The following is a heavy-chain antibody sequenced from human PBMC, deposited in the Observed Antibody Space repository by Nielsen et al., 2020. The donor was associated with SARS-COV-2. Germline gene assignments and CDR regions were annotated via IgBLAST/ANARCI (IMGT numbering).Heavy chain of an antibody. CDR2: ISSSSSYI. CDR3: ATTGDWTTLL. D-gene: IGHD2-21*02. Sequence: GESLKISCAASGFTLSKYNMNWVRQAPGKGLEWVSSISSSSSYIYYADSVKGRSTISRDNAKNSLYLQMNSLRAEDTAVYYCATTGDWTTLLWGQGTLVTVSS. CDR1: GFTLSKYN. J-gene: IGHJ4*02. V-gene: IGHV3-21*01.